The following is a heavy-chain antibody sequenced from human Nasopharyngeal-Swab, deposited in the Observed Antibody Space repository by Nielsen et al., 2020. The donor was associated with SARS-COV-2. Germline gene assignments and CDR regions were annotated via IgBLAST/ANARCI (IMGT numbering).Heavy chain of an antibody. CDR2: IKQDGSEK. J-gene: IGHJ1*01. CDR1: RVTFSSYL. Sequence: RGSLRLSCAASRVTFSSYLMSWVRQAPGKGLEWVANIKQDGSEKYYVDSVKGRFTISRDNAKNSLYLQMNSLRAEDTAVYYCARDSPVGARDAEYFQHWGQGTLVTVSS. D-gene: IGHD1-26*01. V-gene: IGHV3-7*01. CDR3: ARDSPVGARDAEYFQH.